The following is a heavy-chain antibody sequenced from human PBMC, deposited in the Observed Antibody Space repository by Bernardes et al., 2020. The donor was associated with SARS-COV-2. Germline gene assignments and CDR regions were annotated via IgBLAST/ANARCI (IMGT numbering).Heavy chain of an antibody. V-gene: IGHV4-34*01. D-gene: IGHD3-16*01. CDR1: GASLRGYY. CDR2: INYSGST. Sequence: SETLSLTCAVYGASLRGYYWNWIRQPPGKGLEWIGEINYSGSTNHNPSLKSRVTISVDTSKDKFSLKLTSVTAADTAVYYCARAVWGIWHFDLWVRDTLVTVSS. CDR3: ARAVWGIWHFDL. J-gene: IGHJ2*01.